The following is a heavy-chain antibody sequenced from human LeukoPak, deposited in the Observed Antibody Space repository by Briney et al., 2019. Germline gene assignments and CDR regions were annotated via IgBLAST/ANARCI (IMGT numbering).Heavy chain of an antibody. Sequence: PGGSLRLSCAASGFTVSSNYMSWVRQAPGKGLEWVSYISSSGSTIYYADSVKGRFTISRDNAKNSLYLQMNSLRAEDTAVYYCAKDGIAAAAPFDYWGQGTLVTVSS. CDR3: AKDGIAAAAPFDY. CDR2: ISSSGSTI. J-gene: IGHJ4*02. D-gene: IGHD6-13*01. CDR1: GFTVSSNY. V-gene: IGHV3-11*04.